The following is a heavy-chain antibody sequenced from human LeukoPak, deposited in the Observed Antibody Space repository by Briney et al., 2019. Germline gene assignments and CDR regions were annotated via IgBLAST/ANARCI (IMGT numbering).Heavy chain of an antibody. CDR2: ISAYNGNT. Sequence: GASVKVSCKASGYTFTSYGISWVRQAPGQGLDWMGWISAYNGNTNYSQKLQGRVTITTDTSTSTAYMELRSLRSDDPAVYYCAREVPYDSSRYYQPFDYWGQGTLVTVSS. CDR3: AREVPYDSSRYYQPFDY. J-gene: IGHJ4*02. D-gene: IGHD3-22*01. V-gene: IGHV1-18*01. CDR1: GYTFTSYG.